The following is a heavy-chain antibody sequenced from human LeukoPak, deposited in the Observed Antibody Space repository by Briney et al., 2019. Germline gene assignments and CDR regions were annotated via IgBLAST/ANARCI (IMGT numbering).Heavy chain of an antibody. CDR2: IYYSGST. Sequence: SETLPLTCTVSGGSISSYYWSWIRQPPGKGLEWIGYIYYSGSTNYNPSLKSRVTISVDTSKNQFSLKLSSVTAADTAVYYCARLASSSWYRWFDPWGQGTLVTVSS. CDR3: ARLASSSWYRWFDP. J-gene: IGHJ5*02. V-gene: IGHV4-59*08. CDR1: GGSISSYY. D-gene: IGHD6-13*01.